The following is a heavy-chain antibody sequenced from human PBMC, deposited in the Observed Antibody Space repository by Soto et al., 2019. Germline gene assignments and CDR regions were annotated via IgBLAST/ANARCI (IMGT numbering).Heavy chain of an antibody. CDR3: VGGDHRGY. Sequence: EVQLVESGGGLVKPGGSIRLSCAASGFAFNTYTMNWVRQAPGKGLEWVSSIGWSATDMYYADSVRGRFTISRDNAENSLYLQMNSLRAEDTAVYYCVGGDHRGYWGQRTLVTVSS. CDR1: GFAFNTYT. J-gene: IGHJ4*02. CDR2: IGWSATDM. D-gene: IGHD4-17*01. V-gene: IGHV3-21*01.